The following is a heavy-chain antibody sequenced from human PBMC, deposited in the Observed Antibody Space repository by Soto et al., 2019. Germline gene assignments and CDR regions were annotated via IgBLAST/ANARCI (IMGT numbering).Heavy chain of an antibody. Sequence: QVQLVQSGAEVKKSGASVKVSCKASGYTFTSYGISWVRQAPGQGLEWMGWISGYNGNTNYAQQFQGRVTMTTDTSTSTADMELRSLRSDDTAVYYCASWYLYGRDAFDIWGQGTMVTVSS. CDR3: ASWYLYGRDAFDI. J-gene: IGHJ3*02. V-gene: IGHV1-18*01. CDR1: GYTFTSYG. CDR2: ISGYNGNT. D-gene: IGHD2-15*01.